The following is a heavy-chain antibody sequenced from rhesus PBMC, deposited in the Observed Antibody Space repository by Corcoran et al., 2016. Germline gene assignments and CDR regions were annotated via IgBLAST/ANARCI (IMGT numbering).Heavy chain of an antibody. V-gene: IGHV4-169*01. CDR2: NYGSGRIT. CDR1: GGSIRSNY. Sequence: QLQLQESGPGLVKPSETLSVTCAVSGGSIRSNYWSWIRQPPGKGLEWIGCNYGSGRITNNNPSLRSRVTLSVDTSKNQLSLKRSSVTAADTAVYYCARGLVGSSYIEYFEFWGQGALVTVSS. J-gene: IGHJ1*01. CDR3: ARGLVGSSYIEYFEF. D-gene: IGHD4-29*01.